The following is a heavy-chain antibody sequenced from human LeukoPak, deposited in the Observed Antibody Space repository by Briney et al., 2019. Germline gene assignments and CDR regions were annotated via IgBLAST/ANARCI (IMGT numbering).Heavy chain of an antibody. D-gene: IGHD4-17*01. V-gene: IGHV4-39*01. Sequence: SETLSLTCTVSGGSISSSSYYWGWIRQPPGTRLEWIGSIYYSGSTYYNPSLQSRVTISVDRSKDQFSLKLSSVTAADTAVYYCARVYGDYAYAFDIWGQGTMVTVSS. J-gene: IGHJ3*02. CDR3: ARVYGDYAYAFDI. CDR2: IYYSGST. CDR1: GGSISSSSYY.